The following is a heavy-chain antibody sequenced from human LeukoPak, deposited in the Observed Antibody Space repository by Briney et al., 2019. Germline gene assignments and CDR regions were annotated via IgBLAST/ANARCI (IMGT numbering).Heavy chain of an antibody. J-gene: IGHJ3*02. V-gene: IGHV3-30*02. CDR1: GFNFRAYW. D-gene: IGHD6-19*01. CDR3: AKYDSSGWYDAFDI. Sequence: GGSLRLSCTTSGFNFRAYWMGWVRQAPGKGLEWVAFIRYDGSNKYYADSVKGRFTISRDNSKNTLYLQMNSLRAEDTAVYYCAKYDSSGWYDAFDIWGQGTMVTVSS. CDR2: IRYDGSNK.